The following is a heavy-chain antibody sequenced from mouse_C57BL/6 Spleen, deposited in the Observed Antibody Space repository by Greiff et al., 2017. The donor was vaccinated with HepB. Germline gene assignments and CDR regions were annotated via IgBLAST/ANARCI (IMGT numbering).Heavy chain of an antibody. CDR1: GYTFTSYW. D-gene: IGHD2-4*01. J-gene: IGHJ3*01. V-gene: IGHV1-74*01. CDR2: IHPSDSDT. Sequence: VKLQQPGAELVKPGASVKVSCKASGYTFTSYWMHWVKQRPGQGLEWIGRIHPSDSDTNYNQKFKGKATLTVNKSSSTAYMQLSSLTSEDSAVYYCAIYPIYYDYGFAYWGQGTLVTVSA. CDR3: AIYPIYYDYGFAY.